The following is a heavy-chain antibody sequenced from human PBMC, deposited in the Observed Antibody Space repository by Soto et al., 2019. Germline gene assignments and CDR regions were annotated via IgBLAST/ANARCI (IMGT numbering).Heavy chain of an antibody. CDR1: GFTFSDYY. CDR3: ARDGYSSSWYPSFYYGMDV. J-gene: IGHJ6*02. D-gene: IGHD6-13*01. V-gene: IGHV3-11*06. Sequence: AGGSLRLSCAASGFTFSDYYMSWIRQAPGKGLEWVSYISSSSSYTNYADSVKGRFTISRDNAKNSLYLQMNSLRAEDTAVYYCARDGYSSSWYPSFYYGMDVWGQGTTVTVSS. CDR2: ISSSSSYT.